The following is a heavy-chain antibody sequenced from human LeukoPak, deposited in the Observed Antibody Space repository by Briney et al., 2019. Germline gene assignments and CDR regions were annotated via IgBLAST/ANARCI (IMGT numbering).Heavy chain of an antibody. D-gene: IGHD4-17*01. J-gene: IGHJ4*02. CDR2: IYHSGST. V-gene: IGHV4-4*02. CDR3: ARASHDYGDFSHFDY. CDR1: GGSISSRNW. Sequence: PSETLSLTCTVSGGSISSRNWWSWVRQPPGKGLEWIGEIYHSGSTNYNPSLKTRVTISVDKSKNQFSLKLSSVTAADTAVYYCARASHDYGDFSHFDYWGQGTLVTVSS.